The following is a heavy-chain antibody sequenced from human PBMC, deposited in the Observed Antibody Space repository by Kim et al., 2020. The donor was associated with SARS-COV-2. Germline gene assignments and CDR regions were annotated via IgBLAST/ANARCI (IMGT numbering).Heavy chain of an antibody. D-gene: IGHD3-10*01. J-gene: IGHJ6*02. V-gene: IGHV3-9*01. CDR3: AKDYYGSGSEAHYYYYYGMDV. CDR1: GFTFGDYA. Sequence: GGSLRLSCAASGFTFGDYAMHWVRQAPGKGLEWVSGISWNSGSIGYADSVKGRFTISRDNAKNSLYLQMNSLRAEDTALYYCAKDYYGSGSEAHYYYYYGMDVWGQGTTVTVSS. CDR2: ISWNSGSI.